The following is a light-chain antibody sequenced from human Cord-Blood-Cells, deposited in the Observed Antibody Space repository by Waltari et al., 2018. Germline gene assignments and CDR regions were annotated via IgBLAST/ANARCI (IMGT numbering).Light chain of an antibody. Sequence: DIVMTQSPDSLAVSLGERATINCKSSQSVLYSSNNKNYLAWYQQKPGQPTKLLIYWASTRESGVPDRFSGSGSGTDFTLTISSLQAEDVAVYYCQQYYSTPTFGQGTKVEIK. CDR2: WAS. J-gene: IGKJ1*01. V-gene: IGKV4-1*01. CDR1: QSVLYSSNNKNY. CDR3: QQYYSTPT.